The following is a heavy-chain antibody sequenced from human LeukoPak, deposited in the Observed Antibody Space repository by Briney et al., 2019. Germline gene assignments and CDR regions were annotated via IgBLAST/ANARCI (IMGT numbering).Heavy chain of an antibody. Sequence: GESLKISCKGSGYSFTSYWIGGVRQMRGKGLEWMGNIYPGDSGNRYSPSFQGQVTNSAEKSISPAYLQWSSLKASDTAMYYCARTNGGSYSIDYWGQGTLVTVSS. D-gene: IGHD1-26*01. CDR2: IYPGDSGN. J-gene: IGHJ4*02. V-gene: IGHV5-51*06. CDR1: GYSFTSYW. CDR3: ARTNGGSYSIDY.